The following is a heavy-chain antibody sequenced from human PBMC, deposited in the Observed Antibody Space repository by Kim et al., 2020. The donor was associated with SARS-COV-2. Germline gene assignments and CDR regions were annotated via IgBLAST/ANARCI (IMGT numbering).Heavy chain of an antibody. CDR3: ARVSILTGD. CDR2: ITI. Sequence: ITIDYADSVKGRFTISRDKAKNSLYLQMNSLRDEDTAVYYCARVSILTGDWGQVTLVTVSS. J-gene: IGHJ4*02. D-gene: IGHD3-9*01. V-gene: IGHV3-48*02.